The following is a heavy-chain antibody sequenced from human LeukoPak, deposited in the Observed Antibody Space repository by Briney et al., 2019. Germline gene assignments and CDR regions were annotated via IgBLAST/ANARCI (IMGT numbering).Heavy chain of an antibody. CDR1: GYTFTGYY. J-gene: IGHJ4*02. Sequence: GASVKVSCKASGYTFTGYYMHWVRQAPGQGLEWMGWINPNSGGTNYAQKFQGRVTMTRDTSISTAYMELRSLRSDDTAVYYCAAGPPVAGTFDYWGQGTLVTVSS. D-gene: IGHD6-19*01. CDR2: INPNSGGT. CDR3: AAGPPVAGTFDY. V-gene: IGHV1-2*02.